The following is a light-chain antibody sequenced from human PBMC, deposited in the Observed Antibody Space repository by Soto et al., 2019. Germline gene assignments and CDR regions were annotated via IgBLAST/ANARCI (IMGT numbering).Light chain of an antibody. CDR1: QNLGTLY. J-gene: IGKJ1*01. CDR2: SAS. Sequence: IVLTQSPSTLSLSPGERGTLSCRASQNLGTLYLAWFQQKSGQAPRLLIYSASRRATGIPDRFTGSGSGTDFTLTINRVEPEDFAVYFCQQYAGSPRTFGQGTKV. V-gene: IGKV3-20*01. CDR3: QQYAGSPRT.